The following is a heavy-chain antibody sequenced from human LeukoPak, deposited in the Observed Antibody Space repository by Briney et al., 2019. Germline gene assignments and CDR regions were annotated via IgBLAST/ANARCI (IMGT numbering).Heavy chain of an antibody. CDR3: ARAQAAYCGGDCYSPNDAFDI. CDR1: GFTFSSYS. CDR2: ISSSSSYI. D-gene: IGHD2-21*02. J-gene: IGHJ3*02. V-gene: IGHV3-21*01. Sequence: GGSLRLSCAASGFTFSSYSMNWVRQAPGKGLEWVSPISSSSSYIYYADSVKGRFTISRDNAKNSLYLQMNSLRAEDTAVYYCARAQAAYCGGDCYSPNDAFDIWGQGTMVTVSS.